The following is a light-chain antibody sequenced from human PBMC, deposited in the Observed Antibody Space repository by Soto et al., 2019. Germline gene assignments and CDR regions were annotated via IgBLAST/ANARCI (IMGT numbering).Light chain of an antibody. CDR1: QSVSSSY. J-gene: IGKJ1*01. V-gene: IGKV3-20*01. CDR3: QQYSSSPRT. CDR2: GAS. Sequence: EIVLTQSPGTLSLSPGERATLSCRASQSVSSSYLAWYQQKPGQAPRLLIYGASSRATGIPDRFSGSGSGTDFTLTISRLEPDDFAVYYCQQYSSSPRTFGQGTKVEIK.